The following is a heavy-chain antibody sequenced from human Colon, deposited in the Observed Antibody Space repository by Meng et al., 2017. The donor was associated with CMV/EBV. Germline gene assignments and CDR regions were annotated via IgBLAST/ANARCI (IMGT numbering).Heavy chain of an antibody. CDR2: ISTTSRDL. D-gene: IGHD5-18*01. CDR3: VRHREAGRNGYSEPF. J-gene: IGHJ1*01. CDR1: GFIFTSYT. Sequence: GESLKISCATSGFIFTSYTMSWVRQAPGKGLEWVSSISTTSRDLYYAASVKGRFTLSRDNAKNSLYLQMNSLRAEDTAVYYCVRHREAGRNGYSEPFWGQGTLVTVSS. V-gene: IGHV3-21*01.